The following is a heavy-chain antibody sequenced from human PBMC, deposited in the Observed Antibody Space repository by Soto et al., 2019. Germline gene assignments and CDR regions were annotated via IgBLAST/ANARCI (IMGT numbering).Heavy chain of an antibody. CDR1: GGTFKNNG. CDR3: ARENGVAVATILYYFDY. Sequence: QVHLVQSGAEVKKAGSSVKVSCKAPGGTFKNNGISWVRQAPGQGLEWMGGIIPVFGTTNYAQKFQGRLTITADDFTSIVYMELSRLRYEDTAVYYCARENGVAVATILYYFDYWGPGTLVTVSS. D-gene: IGHD5-12*01. CDR2: IIPVFGTT. J-gene: IGHJ4*02. V-gene: IGHV1-69*01.